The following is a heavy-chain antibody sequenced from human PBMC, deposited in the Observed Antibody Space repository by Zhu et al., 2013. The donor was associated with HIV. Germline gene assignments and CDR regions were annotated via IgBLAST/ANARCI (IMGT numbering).Heavy chain of an antibody. D-gene: IGHD3-22*01. CDR1: GYTFTSYA. Sequence: QVQLVQSGAEVKKPGASVKVSCKASGYTFTSYAIHWVCQAPGQRLEWMGWINAGNGNTRYSQKFQGRVTITSDTFASTAYMELSSLRSEDTAVYFCAREDYFDGSGYYGPWGQGTLVTVSS. CDR2: INAGNGNT. CDR3: AREDYFDGSGYYGP. V-gene: IGHV1-3*01. J-gene: IGHJ5*02.